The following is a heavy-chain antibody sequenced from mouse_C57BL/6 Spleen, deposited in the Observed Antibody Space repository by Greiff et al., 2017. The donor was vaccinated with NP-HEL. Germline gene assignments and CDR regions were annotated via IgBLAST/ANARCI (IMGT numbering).Heavy chain of an antibody. J-gene: IGHJ3*01. V-gene: IGHV1-76*01. CDR2: IYPGSGNT. CDR1: GYTFTDYY. D-gene: IGHD2-4*01. Sequence: QVQLKQSGAELVRPGASVKLSCKASGYTFTDYYINWVKQRPGQGLEWIARIYPGSGNTYYNEKFKGKVTLTAEKSSSTAYMQLSSLTSEDSAVYFCARGNYDYDDGEFAYWGQGTLVTVSA. CDR3: ARGNYDYDDGEFAY.